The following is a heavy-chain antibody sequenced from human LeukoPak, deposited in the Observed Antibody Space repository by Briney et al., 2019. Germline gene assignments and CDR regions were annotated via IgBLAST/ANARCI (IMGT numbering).Heavy chain of an antibody. CDR3: ARKGNRAAFNWFDP. CDR1: GGSISSGGYS. D-gene: IGHD2/OR15-2a*01. V-gene: IGHV4-30-2*01. Sequence: SQTLSLTCAVSGGSISSGGYSWSWIRQPPGKGLEWIGYIYHSGSTYYNPSLKSRVTISVDRSKNQFSLKLSSVTAADTAVYYCARKGNRAAFNWFDPWGQGTLVTVSS. J-gene: IGHJ5*02. CDR2: IYHSGST.